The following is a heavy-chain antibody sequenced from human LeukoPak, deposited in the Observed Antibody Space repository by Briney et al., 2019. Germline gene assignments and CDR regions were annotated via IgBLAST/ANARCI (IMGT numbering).Heavy chain of an antibody. CDR1: GYTFTSYG. CDR2: ISAYNGNT. J-gene: IGHJ3*02. Sequence: ASVKVSCKASGYTFTSYGISWVRQAPGQGLEWMGWISAYNGNTNYAQKLQGRVTMTTDTSTSTAYMELRSLRSDDTAVYCCARYEYSGYDFRFGAFDIWGQGTMVTVSS. V-gene: IGHV1-18*01. CDR3: ARYEYSGYDFRFGAFDI. D-gene: IGHD5-12*01.